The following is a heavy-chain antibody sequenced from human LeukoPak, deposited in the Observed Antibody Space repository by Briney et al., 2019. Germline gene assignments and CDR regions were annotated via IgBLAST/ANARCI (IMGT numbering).Heavy chain of an antibody. J-gene: IGHJ4*02. V-gene: IGHV1-69*06. D-gene: IGHD4-17*01. Sequence: SVKVSCKASGGTFSSYAISWVRQAPGQGLERMGGIIPIFGTANYAQKFQGRVTITADKSTSTAYMELSSLRSEDTAVYYCATLRITVTTIFDYWGQGTLVTVSS. CDR3: ATLRITVTTIFDY. CDR1: GGTFSSYA. CDR2: IIPIFGTA.